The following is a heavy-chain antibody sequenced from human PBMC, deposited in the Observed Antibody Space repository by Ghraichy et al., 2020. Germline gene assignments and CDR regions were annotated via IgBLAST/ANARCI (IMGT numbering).Heavy chain of an antibody. D-gene: IGHD3-16*01. Sequence: GGSLRLSCAASGFTFSNNGMHWVRQAPGKGLEWVALIWYDGTNKYYADSVKGRFTISRDNSKNTLYLQMNSLRDEDTAVYHCARAPTYTQWVIDNWGLGTLVIVSS. CDR2: IWYDGTNK. CDR3: ARAPTYTQWVIDN. CDR1: GFTFSNNG. J-gene: IGHJ4*02. V-gene: IGHV3-33*01.